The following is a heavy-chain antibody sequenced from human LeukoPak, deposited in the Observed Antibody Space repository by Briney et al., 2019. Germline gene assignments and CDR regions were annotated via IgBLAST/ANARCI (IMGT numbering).Heavy chain of an antibody. CDR3: ARAPSPRIAAADHFDY. D-gene: IGHD6-13*01. Sequence: SETLSLTCTVSGGSISSGGYYWSWIRQPPGKGLDWIGYIYHSGSTYYNPSLKSRVTISVDRSKNQFSLKLSSVTAADTAVYYCARAPSPRIAAADHFDYWGQGTLATVSS. CDR1: GGSISSGGYY. V-gene: IGHV4-30-2*01. CDR2: IYHSGST. J-gene: IGHJ4*02.